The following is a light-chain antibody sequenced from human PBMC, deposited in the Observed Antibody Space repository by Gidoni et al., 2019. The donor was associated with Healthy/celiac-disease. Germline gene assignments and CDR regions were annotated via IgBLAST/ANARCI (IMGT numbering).Light chain of an antibody. CDR3: SSYTSSSTVV. CDR1: SIDVSCYNY. J-gene: IGLJ2*01. Sequence: QSALTQPAPGSGSPGQAITCSCTGTSIDVSCYNYVHWYHQHPGKTPKLMIYEVSHRPSWVSNRFSGSKSGNTASLTISGLQAEDDADYYCSSYTSSSTVVFGGGTKLTVL. V-gene: IGLV2-14*01. CDR2: EVS.